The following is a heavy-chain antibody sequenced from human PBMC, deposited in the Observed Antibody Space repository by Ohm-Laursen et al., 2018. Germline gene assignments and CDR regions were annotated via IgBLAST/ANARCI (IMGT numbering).Heavy chain of an antibody. CDR1: GGSISSSSYY. V-gene: IGHV4-39*07. CDR3: ARRHLFTYCGGDCYFPADFDY. J-gene: IGHJ4*02. D-gene: IGHD2-21*02. Sequence: SDTLSLTCTVSGGSISSSSYYWGWIRQPPGKGLEWIGEINHSGSTKYNPSLKSRVTISVDTSKNQFSLKLSSVTAADTAVYYCARRHLFTYCGGDCYFPADFDYWGQGTLVTVSS. CDR2: INHSGST.